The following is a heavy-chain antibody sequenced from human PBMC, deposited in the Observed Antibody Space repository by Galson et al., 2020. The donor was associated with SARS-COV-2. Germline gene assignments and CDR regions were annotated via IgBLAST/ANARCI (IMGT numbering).Heavy chain of an antibody. D-gene: IGHD2-2*02. CDR3: VRDRYCSTTTCYNWFDP. CDR1: RFVFSTFG. V-gene: IGHV3-33*05. CDR2: ISFDGSDE. Sequence: GESLKISCAASRFVFSTFGMHWVRQAPGKGLESVAFISFDGSDESYADSVKGRFIVSRDNSRNTLYLQMNSLRAEDTAMYYCVRDRYCSTTTCYNWFDPWGQGTLVTVSS. J-gene: IGHJ5*02.